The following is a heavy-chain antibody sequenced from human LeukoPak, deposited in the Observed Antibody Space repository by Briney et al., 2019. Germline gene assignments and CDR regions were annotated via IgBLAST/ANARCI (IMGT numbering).Heavy chain of an antibody. CDR3: ARSQWDLTYYLGS. CDR1: GFAFNTHA. V-gene: IGHV3-23*01. Sequence: GGSLRLSCAASGFAFNTHAMTWVRQAPGKGLEWVSHISARGDVTYYADSVEGRFTIFRDNSHNKIFLHMRSLRGEDTAIYSCARSQWDLTYYLGSWGQGTLVAVSS. J-gene: IGHJ4*02. CDR2: ISARGDVT. D-gene: IGHD1-26*01.